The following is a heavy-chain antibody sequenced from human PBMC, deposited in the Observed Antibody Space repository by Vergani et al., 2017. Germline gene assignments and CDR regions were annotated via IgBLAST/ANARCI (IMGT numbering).Heavy chain of an antibody. Sequence: QLQLQESGPGLVKPSETLSLTCTVSGGSISSSSYYWGWIRQPPGKGLEWIGSIYYSGSTYYNPSLKSRVTISVDMSKNQFSLKLSSVTAADTAVYYCARAHWDIVVVPAAMVGTRHRKYFDLWGRGTLVTVSS. D-gene: IGHD2-2*01. J-gene: IGHJ2*01. CDR3: ARAHWDIVVVPAAMVGTRHRKYFDL. V-gene: IGHV4-39*01. CDR2: IYYSGST. CDR1: GGSISSSSYY.